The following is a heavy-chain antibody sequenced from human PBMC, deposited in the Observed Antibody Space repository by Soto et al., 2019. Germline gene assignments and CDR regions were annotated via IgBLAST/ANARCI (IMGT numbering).Heavy chain of an antibody. CDR2: INHSGST. CDR1: GGSLSGYY. D-gene: IGHD6-13*01. Sequence: XETLSLTCSVYGGSLSGYYWSWIRQPPGKGLEWIGEINHSGSTNYNPSLKSRVTISVDTSKNQFSLKLSSVTAADTAVYYCARKTSIAAAGGVSYYFDYWGQGTLVTVSS. V-gene: IGHV4-34*01. CDR3: ARKTSIAAAGGVSYYFDY. J-gene: IGHJ4*02.